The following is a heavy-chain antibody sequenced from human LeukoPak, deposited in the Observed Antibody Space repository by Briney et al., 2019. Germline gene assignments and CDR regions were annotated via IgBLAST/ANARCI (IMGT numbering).Heavy chain of an antibody. V-gene: IGHV3-33*01. CDR1: GFTFSNYG. J-gene: IGHJ4*02. Sequence: GGSLRLSCAASGFTFSNYGMHWVRQAPGKGLEWVALIWYDGSNKYYTDSVKGRLTISRDNSKNTLYLQMNSLRAEDTAVYYCAREGPRGNSQFDYWGQGTLVTVSS. CDR2: IWYDGSNK. D-gene: IGHD2/OR15-2a*01. CDR3: AREGPRGNSQFDY.